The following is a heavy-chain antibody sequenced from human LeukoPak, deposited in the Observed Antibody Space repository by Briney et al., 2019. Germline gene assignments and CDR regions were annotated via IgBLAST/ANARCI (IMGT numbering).Heavy chain of an antibody. CDR1: GYTFTGYY. D-gene: IGHD2-15*01. J-gene: IGHJ4*02. Sequence: ASVKVSCKASGYTFTGYYMHWVRQAPGQGLEWMGWINPNSGGTNYAQKFQGRVTMTRDTSISTAYMELSRLRSDDTAVYYCARDFVVVVAATYFDYWGQGTLVTVSS. V-gene: IGHV1-2*02. CDR3: ARDFVVVVAATYFDY. CDR2: INPNSGGT.